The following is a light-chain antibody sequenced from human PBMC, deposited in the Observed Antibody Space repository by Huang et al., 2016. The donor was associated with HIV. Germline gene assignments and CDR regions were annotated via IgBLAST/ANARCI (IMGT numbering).Light chain of an antibody. J-gene: IGKJ2*01. CDR1: QNLVNSDGNTY. CDR2: KRS. CDR3: MQGTHWPFT. Sequence: DVVLTQSPLSLPVSLGQPASISCRSSQNLVNSDGNTYLSWFLQRPGQSPRRLIYKRSHRDSGVPDRFSGGGSGTDFTLKISRVEAEDVGIYYCMQGTHWPFTFGQGTKLEIK. V-gene: IGKV2-30*01.